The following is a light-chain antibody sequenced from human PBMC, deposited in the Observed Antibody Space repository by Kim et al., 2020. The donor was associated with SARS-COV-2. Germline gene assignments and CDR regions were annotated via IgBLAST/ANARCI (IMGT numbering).Light chain of an antibody. CDR2: AAA. CDR1: KDIATS. V-gene: IGKV1-27*01. Sequence: ASIGDRVTTTFRARKDIATSLDWYQQKSGKVPQVLIYAAATLQSGVPSRFSGSGSGTEFTLAIGSLQTEDVATYYCQKYNSAPWTFGPGTKVDIK. J-gene: IGKJ1*01. CDR3: QKYNSAPWT.